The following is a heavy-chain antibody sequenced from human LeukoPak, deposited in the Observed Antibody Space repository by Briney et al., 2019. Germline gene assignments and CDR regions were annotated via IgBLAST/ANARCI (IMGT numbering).Heavy chain of an antibody. CDR3: ARRVGNSGSLRNFDS. Sequence: GESLKISCKGSGYSFTSHYIAWVRQMPGKGLEWMGISNPGDSDITYSPSFQGQATISADKSITTAYLQWSSLKASDTAIYYCARRVGNSGSLRNFDSWGQGTLVTVSS. D-gene: IGHD1-26*01. V-gene: IGHV5-51*03. J-gene: IGHJ4*02. CDR2: SNPGDSDI. CDR1: GYSFTSHY.